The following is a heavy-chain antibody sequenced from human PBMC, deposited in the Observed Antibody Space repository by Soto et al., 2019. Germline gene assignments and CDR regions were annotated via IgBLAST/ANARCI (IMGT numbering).Heavy chain of an antibody. V-gene: IGHV1-3*01. CDR3: GRSVVGATGEILYNAMDV. CDR2: INPASGHT. J-gene: IGHJ6*02. D-gene: IGHD1-26*01. Sequence: QVQLVRSGAEVKKPGASVKVSCKASGYTFSTYALHWVRQAPGQRPEWMGWINPASGHTKYSKRFQDRVTITRATSASTGYMELSSLRSEDTAVYYCGRSVVGATGEILYNAMDVWGQGTTVTVSS. CDR1: GYTFSTYA.